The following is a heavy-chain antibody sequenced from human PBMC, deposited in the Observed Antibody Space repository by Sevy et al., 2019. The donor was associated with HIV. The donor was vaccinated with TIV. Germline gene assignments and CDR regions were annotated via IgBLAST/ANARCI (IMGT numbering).Heavy chain of an antibody. V-gene: IGHV3-30*03. Sequence: GGSLRLSCAASGFSFSSHGMHWVRQAPGKGLEWQSVISYDGNKKYYADSVKGRFTISRDNSKNTLYLQMNSLRPEDTAVYYCARDWGWYNYAPSDYWGQGTLVTVSS. D-gene: IGHD1-1*01. CDR1: GFSFSSHG. CDR2: ISYDGNKK. J-gene: IGHJ4*02. CDR3: ARDWGWYNYAPSDY.